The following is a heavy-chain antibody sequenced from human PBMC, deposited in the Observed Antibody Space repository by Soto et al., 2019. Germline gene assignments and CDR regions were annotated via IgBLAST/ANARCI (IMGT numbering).Heavy chain of an antibody. CDR3: AKDMEPVSDYYYGMDV. CDR2: ISWDGGST. D-gene: IGHD1-1*01. J-gene: IGHJ6*02. CDR1: GFTFDDYT. V-gene: IGHV3-43*01. Sequence: GGSLRLSCAAPGFTFDDYTMHWVRQAPGKGLEWVSLISWDGGSTYYADSVKGRFTISRDNSKNSLYLQMNSLRTEDTALYYCAKDMEPVSDYYYGMDVWGQGTTVTVSS.